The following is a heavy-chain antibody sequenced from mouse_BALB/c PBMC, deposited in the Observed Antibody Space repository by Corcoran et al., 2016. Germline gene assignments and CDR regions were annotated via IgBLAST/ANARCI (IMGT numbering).Heavy chain of an antibody. D-gene: IGHD2-4*01. CDR2: INTYTGEP. CDR1: GYTFTNYG. CDR3: ARGDYDTWFAY. V-gene: IGHV9-1*02. Sequence: QIQLVQSGPELKKPGETVKISCKASGYTFTNYGMNWVKQAPGKGLKWMGWINTYTGEPTYADDFKGRFAFSLETSASTAYLQINNLKNEDMATYFCARGDYDTWFAYWGQGTLVTVSA. J-gene: IGHJ3*01.